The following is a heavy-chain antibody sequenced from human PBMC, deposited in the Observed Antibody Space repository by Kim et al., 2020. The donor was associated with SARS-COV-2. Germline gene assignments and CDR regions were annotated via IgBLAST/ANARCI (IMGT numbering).Heavy chain of an antibody. CDR2: ISSSSSYI. CDR3: ARSTIVGATMAY. J-gene: IGHJ4*02. D-gene: IGHD1-26*01. CDR1: GFTFSSYS. V-gene: IGHV3-21*01. Sequence: GGSLRLSCAASGFTFSSYSMNWVRQAPGKGLEWVSSISSSSSYIYYADSVKGRFTISRDNAKNSLYLQMNSLRAEDTAVYYCARSTIVGATMAYWGQGTLVTVSS.